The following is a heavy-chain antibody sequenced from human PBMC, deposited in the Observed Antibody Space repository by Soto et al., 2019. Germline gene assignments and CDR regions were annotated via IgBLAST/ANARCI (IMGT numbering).Heavy chain of an antibody. J-gene: IGHJ5*02. Sequence: EVQLLESGGGLGQPGGSLRLSCAASGFTFSNYAMSWVRQAPGKGLEWVSIISGSGGTTYHADSVKDRFTISRDNSKNTLFLQMNSLRAEDTAVYYCAKGVAVGFHFGSSTDRGFDPWGQGTLVTVSS. V-gene: IGHV3-23*01. CDR3: AKGVAVGFHFGSSTDRGFDP. CDR1: GFTFSNYA. D-gene: IGHD6-6*01. CDR2: ISGSGGTT.